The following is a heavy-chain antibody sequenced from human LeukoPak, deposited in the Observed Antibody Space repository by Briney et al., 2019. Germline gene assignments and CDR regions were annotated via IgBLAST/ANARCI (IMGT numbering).Heavy chain of an antibody. CDR2: ITDSGGAV. D-gene: IGHD2-15*01. J-gene: IGHJ3*02. CDR1: GFSFSTYE. V-gene: IGHV3-48*03. Sequence: GGSLRLSCAASGFSFSTYEMNWVRQAPGKGLEWISYITDSGGAVHYADSVKGRFTISRDNAKSSLFLHMHSLRAEDTAVYYRTREDMTDALDIWGQGTLLTVSS. CDR3: TREDMTDALDI.